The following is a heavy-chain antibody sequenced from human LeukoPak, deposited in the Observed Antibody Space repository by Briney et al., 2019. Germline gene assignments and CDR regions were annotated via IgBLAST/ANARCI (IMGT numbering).Heavy chain of an antibody. CDR3: ARVYCSSTSCYTYAFDI. Sequence: SETLSLTRTVSGGSISSYYWSRIRQPPVKGLEWIGYIYYSGSTNYNPSLKSRVTISVDTSKNQFSLKLSSVTAADTAVYYCARVYCSSTSCYTYAFDIWGHGTMVTVSS. V-gene: IGHV4-59*01. D-gene: IGHD2-2*02. CDR1: GGSISSYY. CDR2: IYYSGST. J-gene: IGHJ3*02.